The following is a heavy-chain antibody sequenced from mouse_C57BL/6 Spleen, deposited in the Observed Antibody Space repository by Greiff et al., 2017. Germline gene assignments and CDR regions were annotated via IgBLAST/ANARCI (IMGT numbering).Heavy chain of an antibody. CDR2: IDPSDSYT. J-gene: IGHJ2*01. Sequence: QVQLQQPGAELVMPGASVKLFCKASGYSFSSYWMHWVKQRPGQGLDWIGGIDPSDSYTNYNQKFKGKSTWTVDKSSSTADMQLSSLTSEDYAVYCCARRLYYGFDFDYWGQGTTRPVSS. D-gene: IGHD2-2*01. CDR3: ARRLYYGFDFDY. CDR1: GYSFSSYW. V-gene: IGHV1-69*01.